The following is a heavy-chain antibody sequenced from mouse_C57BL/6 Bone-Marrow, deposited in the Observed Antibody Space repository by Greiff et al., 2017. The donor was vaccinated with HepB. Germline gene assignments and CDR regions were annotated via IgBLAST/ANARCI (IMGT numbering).Heavy chain of an antibody. D-gene: IGHD1-1*01. CDR3: TRAGSAVVATPVYFDY. CDR1: GYTFTSYW. Sequence: EVQLQQSGTVLARPGASVKMSCKTSGYTFTSYWMHWVKQRPGQGLEWIGAIYPGNSDTSYTQTFKGQAKLTAVTSASTAYMELSSLTTEDSAVYYCTRAGSAVVATPVYFDYWGQGTTLTVSS. V-gene: IGHV1-5*01. CDR2: IYPGNSDT. J-gene: IGHJ2*01.